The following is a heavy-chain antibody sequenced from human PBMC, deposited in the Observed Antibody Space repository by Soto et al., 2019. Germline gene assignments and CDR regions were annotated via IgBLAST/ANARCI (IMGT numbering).Heavy chain of an antibody. V-gene: IGHV4-31*03. CDR1: GGSISSGGYY. J-gene: IGHJ6*02. CDR2: IYYSGST. CDR3: ARGRPWLGALSLPYHYGMDV. D-gene: IGHD3-10*01. Sequence: TLSLTCTVSGGSISSGGYYWSWIRQHPGKGLEWIGYIYYSGSTYYNPSLKSRVTISVDTSKNQFSLKLSSVTAADTAVYYPARGRPWLGALSLPYHYGMDVWGPRTTVPVSS.